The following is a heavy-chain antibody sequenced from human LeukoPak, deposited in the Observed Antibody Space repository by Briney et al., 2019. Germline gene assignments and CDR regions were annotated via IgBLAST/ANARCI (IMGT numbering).Heavy chain of an antibody. CDR2: IIPIFGTA. J-gene: IGHJ4*02. V-gene: IGHV1-69*13. Sequence: SVKVSCKASGGTFSSYAISWVRQAPGQGLEWMGGIIPIFGTANYAQKFQGRVTITADESTSTAYMELSSLRSEDTSVYYCARVHCSGGSCYYNYWGQGTLVTVSS. D-gene: IGHD2-15*01. CDR3: ARVHCSGGSCYYNY. CDR1: GGTFSSYA.